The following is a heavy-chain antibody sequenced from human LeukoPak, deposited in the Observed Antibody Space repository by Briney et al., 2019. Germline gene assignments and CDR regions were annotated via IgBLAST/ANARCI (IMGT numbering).Heavy chain of an antibody. CDR1: SYSINSGYY. V-gene: IGHV4-38-2*02. D-gene: IGHD3-10*01. CDR2: IYHSGNT. CDR3: ARRGNYYGSGSYYNRYNWFDP. Sequence: TSETLSLTCTVSSYSINSGYYWGWIRQPPGKGLEWIGNIYHSGNTYYKPSLKSRVTISVDTSKNQFSLKLSSVTAADTAVYYCARRGNYYGSGSYYNRYNWFDPWGQGTLVTVSS. J-gene: IGHJ5*02.